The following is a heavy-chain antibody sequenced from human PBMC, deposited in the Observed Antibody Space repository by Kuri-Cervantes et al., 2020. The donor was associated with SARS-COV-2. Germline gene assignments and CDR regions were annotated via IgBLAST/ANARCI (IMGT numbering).Heavy chain of an antibody. CDR2: FDPEDGET. V-gene: IGHV1-24*01. Sequence: ASVKVSCKASGYTFTSYYMHWVRQAPGKGLEWMGGFDPEDGETIYAQKFQGRVTMTEDTSTDTAYMELSSLRSEDTAVYYCATSPALFGPTRSFDYWGQGTLVTVSS. CDR1: GYTFTSYY. CDR3: ATSPALFGPTRSFDY. J-gene: IGHJ4*02. D-gene: IGHD3/OR15-3a*01.